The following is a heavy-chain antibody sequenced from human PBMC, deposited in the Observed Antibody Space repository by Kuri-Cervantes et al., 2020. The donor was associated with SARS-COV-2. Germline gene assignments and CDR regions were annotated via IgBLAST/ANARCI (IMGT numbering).Heavy chain of an antibody. CDR1: GFSFSTSGMS. J-gene: IGHJ6*03. V-gene: IGHV2-5*08. CDR3: AHIRAGSMDV. CDR2: IYWDDDK. Sequence: SGPTLVKPTQTLTLTCTFSGFSFSTSGMSMSWVRQPPGKALEWLALIYWDDDKRYSPSLKSRLTITKDTSKNQVVLTMTNMDPVDTATYYCAHIRAGSMDVWGKGTTVTVSS.